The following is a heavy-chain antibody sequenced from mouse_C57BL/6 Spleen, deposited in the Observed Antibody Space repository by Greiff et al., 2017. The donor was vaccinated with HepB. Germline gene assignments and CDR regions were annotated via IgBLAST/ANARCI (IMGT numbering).Heavy chain of an antibody. J-gene: IGHJ2*01. V-gene: IGHV1-69*01. CDR2: IDPSDSYT. D-gene: IGHD1-1*01. CDR1: GYTFTSYW. CDR3: ARGRDYYYGSSSHFDY. Sequence: QVQLQQPGAELVMPGASVKLSCKASGYTFTSYWMHWVKQRPGQGLAWIGEIDPSDSYTNYNQKFKGKSTLTVDKSSSTAYMQLSSLTSEDSAVYYCARGRDYYYGSSSHFDYWGQGTTLTVSS.